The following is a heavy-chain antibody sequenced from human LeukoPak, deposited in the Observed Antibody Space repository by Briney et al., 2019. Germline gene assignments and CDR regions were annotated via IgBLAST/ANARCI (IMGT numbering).Heavy chain of an antibody. J-gene: IGHJ4*02. D-gene: IGHD3-22*01. CDR3: AKAVMYYYDSSGYPTDY. CDR2: ISGSGGST. V-gene: IGHV3-23*01. Sequence: GGSLRLSCAASGFTFSSYAMSWVRQAPGKGLEWVSAISGSGGSTYYEDSVKGRFTISRDNSKNTLYLRMNSLRAEDTAVYYCAKAVMYYYDSSGYPTDYWGQGTLVTVSS. CDR1: GFTFSSYA.